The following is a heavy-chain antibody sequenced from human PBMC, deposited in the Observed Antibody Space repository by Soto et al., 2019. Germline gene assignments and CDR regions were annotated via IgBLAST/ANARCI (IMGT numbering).Heavy chain of an antibody. Sequence: QVQLQESGPGLVKPSQTLSLTCTVSGGSISSGGYFWSWVRQHAGQGLEWIGFINYSGITNYNPSLKSRVSMSVDTSKNQFSLKLSSVTAADTAVYYCANYCSGGSCYPDAFDFWGQGTMVTVSS. CDR3: ANYCSGGSCYPDAFDF. J-gene: IGHJ3*01. V-gene: IGHV4-31*03. D-gene: IGHD2-15*01. CDR2: INYSGIT. CDR1: GGSISSGGYF.